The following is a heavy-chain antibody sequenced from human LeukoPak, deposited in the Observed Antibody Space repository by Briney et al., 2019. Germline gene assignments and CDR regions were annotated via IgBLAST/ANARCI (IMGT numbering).Heavy chain of an antibody. J-gene: IGHJ4*02. Sequence: KPSETLSLTCTVSGGSVSSSSYYWGWIRQPPGKGLEWIGSFSYSGSIYYNPSLKSRVTISVDTSKNQFSLNLNSVTASDTAIYYRARQGGSGRSLDYWGQGTLVTVSS. V-gene: IGHV4-39*01. CDR3: ARQGGSGRSLDY. D-gene: IGHD3-10*01. CDR2: FSYSGSI. CDR1: GGSVSSSSYY.